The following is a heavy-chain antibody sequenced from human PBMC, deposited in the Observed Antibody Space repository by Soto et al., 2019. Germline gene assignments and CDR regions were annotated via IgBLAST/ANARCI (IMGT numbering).Heavy chain of an antibody. CDR1: GFICSSYD. D-gene: IGHD1-1*01. CDR2: ILVGGST. J-gene: IGHJ3*02. V-gene: IGHV3-23*01. Sequence: GVSQILSWAASGFICSSYDMSWVRQAPGKGLEWVSTILVGGSTHYEDSVTGRFTISRDTSKNAVFLQMNSLTAGDTAVYYCAKATAPSGGAFDICGQGTMVTVSS. CDR3: AKATAPSGGAFDI.